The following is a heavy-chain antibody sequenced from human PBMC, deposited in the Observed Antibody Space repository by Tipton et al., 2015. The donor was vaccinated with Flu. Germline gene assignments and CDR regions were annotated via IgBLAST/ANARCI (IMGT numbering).Heavy chain of an antibody. V-gene: IGHV1-2*02. CDR2: INPDSGDT. CDR3: VRLFRGTYHIDF. D-gene: IGHD1-26*01. CDR1: GYTLTGHY. Sequence: QVQLVQSGAEVRKPGASVRVSCKASGYTLTGHYIHWVRQAPGQGPEWMGWINPDSGDTKYAQRFQGRVTMTRDTSISSVYMELNSLTSDDTAVYYCVRLFRGTYHIDFWGQGTLVTVSP. J-gene: IGHJ4*02.